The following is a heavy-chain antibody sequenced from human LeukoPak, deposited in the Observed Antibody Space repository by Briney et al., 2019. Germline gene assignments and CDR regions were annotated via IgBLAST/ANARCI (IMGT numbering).Heavy chain of an antibody. CDR1: GGSISSSSYY. Sequence: SETLSLACTVSGGSISSSSYYWGWIRRPPGKGLEWIGSIYYSGSTYYNPSLKSRVTISVDTSKNQFSLKLSSVTAADTAVYYCARQNSIGYYYYYMDVWGKGTTVTVSS. D-gene: IGHD4-11*01. CDR2: IYYSGST. CDR3: ARQNSIGYYYYYMDV. V-gene: IGHV4-39*01. J-gene: IGHJ6*03.